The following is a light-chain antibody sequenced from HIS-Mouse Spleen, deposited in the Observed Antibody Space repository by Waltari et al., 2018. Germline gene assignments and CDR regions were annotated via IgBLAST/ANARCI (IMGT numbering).Light chain of an antibody. J-gene: IGLJ3*02. Sequence: QSALTQPASVSGSPGQSITISCTGTSMDVGRCNLVSWYQQHPGKAPKLMIYEGSKRPSGVSNRFSGSKSGNTASLTISGLQAEDEADYYCCSYAGSSTWVFGGGTKLTVL. CDR1: SMDVGRCNL. CDR2: EGS. CDR3: CSYAGSSTWV. V-gene: IGLV2-23*01.